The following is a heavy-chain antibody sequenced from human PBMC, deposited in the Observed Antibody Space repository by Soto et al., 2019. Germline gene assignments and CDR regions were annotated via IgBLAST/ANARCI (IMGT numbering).Heavy chain of an antibody. Sequence: QVQLVESGGTLVKPGGSLRLSCAASGFRFSDYFMNWIRQAPGKRLEWLSYISGSGDTIFYADSVKGRFTISRDNAKNSLYPQMDSLRADDTAVYYCARRSTMVTDFDYWGQGTLVAVSS. CDR1: GFRFSDYF. V-gene: IGHV3-11*01. D-gene: IGHD3-10*01. J-gene: IGHJ4*02. CDR2: ISGSGDTI. CDR3: ARRSTMVTDFDY.